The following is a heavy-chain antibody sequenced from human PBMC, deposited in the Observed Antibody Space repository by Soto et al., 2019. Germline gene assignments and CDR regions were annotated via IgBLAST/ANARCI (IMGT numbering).Heavy chain of an antibody. CDR2: IWYDGTAT. V-gene: IGHV3-33*01. CDR1: GFTLSNYG. D-gene: IGHD3-10*01. CDR3: ARNVGSSGSSSWFDT. Sequence: QVQLVESGGGVVQPGRSLTLSCVASGFTLSNYGMHWVRQAPGKGLEWVAVIWYDGTATYSADSVKGRFSISRDNGKNELFLQVSSLRAEDTAVYYCARNVGSSGSSSWFDTWGQGTLVTVSS. J-gene: IGHJ5*02.